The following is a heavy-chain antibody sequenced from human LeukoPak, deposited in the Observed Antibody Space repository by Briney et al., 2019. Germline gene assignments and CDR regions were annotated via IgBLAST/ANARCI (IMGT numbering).Heavy chain of an antibody. CDR2: INHSGST. Sequence: SETLSLTCAVYGGSFSGYYWSWIRQPPGKGLEWVGGINHSGSTKYNPSLKSRVTISVDTSKNQFSLKLSSVTAADTAVYYCASFQGDSSGQIDYWGQGTLVTVSS. J-gene: IGHJ4*02. CDR3: ASFQGDSSGQIDY. D-gene: IGHD3-22*01. CDR1: GGSFSGYY. V-gene: IGHV4-34*01.